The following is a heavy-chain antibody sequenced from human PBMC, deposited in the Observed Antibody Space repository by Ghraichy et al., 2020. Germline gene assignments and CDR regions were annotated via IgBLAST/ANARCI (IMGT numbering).Heavy chain of an antibody. CDR3: VRRGGGYCSGGSCYFYTFHL. V-gene: IGHV4-39*01. CDR2: IYYSGST. CDR1: GGSISRSSYF. Sequence: SETLSLTCTVSGGSISRSSYFWGWIRQPPGKGLEWIGSIYYSGSTYYKPSLKSRVTISVDTSKNQFSLKLSTVTAADTAVYYCVRRGGGYCSGGSCYFYTFHLWGQRTMVTFSS. J-gene: IGHJ3*01. D-gene: IGHD2-15*01.